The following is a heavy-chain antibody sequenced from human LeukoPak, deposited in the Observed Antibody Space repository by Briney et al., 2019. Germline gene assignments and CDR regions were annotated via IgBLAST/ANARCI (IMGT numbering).Heavy chain of an antibody. CDR2: INHSGST. D-gene: IGHD3-9*01. CDR1: GASISSNNW. V-gene: IGHV4-4*02. CDR3: ARGAVSRYFASLDY. J-gene: IGHJ4*02. Sequence: PSETLSLTCAVSGASISSNNWWWSWVRQPPGKGLEWIGEINHSGSTNYNPSLKSRVTISVDTSKNQFSLKLSSVTAADTAVYYCARGAVSRYFASLDYWGQGTLVTVSS.